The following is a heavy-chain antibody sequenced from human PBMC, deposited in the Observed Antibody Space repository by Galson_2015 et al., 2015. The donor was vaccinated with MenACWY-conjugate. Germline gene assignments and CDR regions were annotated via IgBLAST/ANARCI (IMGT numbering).Heavy chain of an antibody. CDR3: ARRSYYSGSYTGWFDS. CDR2: VYHSGST. Sequence: WIGEVYHSGSTYYNPSLKSRVTMSLDTSKNQLSLNLGSVTAADTAVYYCARRSYYSGSYTGWFDSWGQGTLVTVSS. V-gene: IGHV4-4*06. D-gene: IGHD1-26*01. J-gene: IGHJ5*01.